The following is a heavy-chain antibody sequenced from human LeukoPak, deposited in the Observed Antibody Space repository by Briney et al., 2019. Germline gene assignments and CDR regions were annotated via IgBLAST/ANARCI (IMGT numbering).Heavy chain of an antibody. D-gene: IGHD3-10*01. CDR2: IYTSGST. J-gene: IGHJ3*02. CDR3: ASYGSGSYAFDI. V-gene: IGHV4-61*02. Sequence: PSETLSLTCIVSGGSISSGSYYWSWIRQPAGKGLEWIGRIYTSGSTDYNPSLKSRVTISVDTSKNQFSLKLSSVTAADTAVYYCASYGSGSYAFDIWGQGTMVTVSS. CDR1: GGSISSGSYY.